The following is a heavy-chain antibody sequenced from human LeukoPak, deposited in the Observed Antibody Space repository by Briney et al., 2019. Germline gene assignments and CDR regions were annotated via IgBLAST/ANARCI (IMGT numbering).Heavy chain of an antibody. CDR1: GFTLSSYA. D-gene: IGHD3-9*01. J-gene: IGHJ6*01. CDR2: ISGSGGST. CDR3: ANPRWVIVNTLLRSKHRISYYCVRVV. V-gene: IGHV3-23*01. Sequence: GGSLRLSCPSFGFTLSSYAVSWVRQAPGKGLEWVSAISGSGGSTYYADSVKGRFTISRDNSKNTLYLQMNSLRAEDTAVYYCANPRWVIVNTLLRSKHRISYYCVRVVWGRGTTVTVSS.